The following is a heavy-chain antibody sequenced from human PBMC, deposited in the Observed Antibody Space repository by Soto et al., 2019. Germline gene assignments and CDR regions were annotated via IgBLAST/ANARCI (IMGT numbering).Heavy chain of an antibody. J-gene: IGHJ5*02. V-gene: IGHV3-23*01. Sequence: EVQLSESGGGLVQPGGSLRLSCAASGFTFSSYTMSWVRQAPGKGLEWVSSFSGRDATTYYADSVKGRFTISRDNSENTLYLQMNSLRAEDTALYFCVRTIVGATKGGWFDPWGQGALVTVSS. D-gene: IGHD1-26*01. CDR1: GFTFSSYT. CDR3: VRTIVGATKGGWFDP. CDR2: FSGRDATT.